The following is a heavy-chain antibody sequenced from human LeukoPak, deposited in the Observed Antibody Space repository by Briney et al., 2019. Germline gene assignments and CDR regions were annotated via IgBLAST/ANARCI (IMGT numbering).Heavy chain of an antibody. D-gene: IGHD2-15*01. Sequence: GTSLRLSCATSGFTFRMSGVHWVRQAPGKGLEWVALMSSDGIKSYYADSVKGRFTISRDNSKNTLYLQMNSLRAEDTAVYYCARVDCSGGSCYLRPFDYWGQGTLVTVSS. CDR1: GFTFRMSG. V-gene: IGHV3-30*04. J-gene: IGHJ4*02. CDR2: MSSDGIKS. CDR3: ARVDCSGGSCYLRPFDY.